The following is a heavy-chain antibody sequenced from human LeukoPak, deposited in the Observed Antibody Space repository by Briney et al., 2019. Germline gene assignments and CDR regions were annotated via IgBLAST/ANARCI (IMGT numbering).Heavy chain of an antibody. CDR1: GFTFSNYA. V-gene: IGHV3-23*01. D-gene: IGHD3-10*02. CDR3: AELGITMIGGV. CDR2: ISSSGGST. Sequence: GGSLRLSCGASGFTFSNYAMSWVRQAPGKGLEWVSSISSSGGSTYYADSVKGRFTISRDNSKNTLYLQMNSLRAEDTAVYYCAELGITMIGGVWGKGTTVTISS. J-gene: IGHJ6*04.